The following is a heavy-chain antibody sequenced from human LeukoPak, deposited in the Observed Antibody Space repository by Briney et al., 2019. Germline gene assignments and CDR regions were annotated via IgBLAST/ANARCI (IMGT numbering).Heavy chain of an antibody. V-gene: IGHV1-24*01. Sequence: GASVKVSCKASGYTFTGYYMHWARQAPGKGLEWMGGFDPEDGETIYAQKFQGRVTMTEDTSTDTAYMELSSLRSEDTAVYYCALPICSGGSCPERGDAFDIWGQGTMVTVSS. J-gene: IGHJ3*02. CDR3: ALPICSGGSCPERGDAFDI. D-gene: IGHD2-15*01. CDR2: FDPEDGET. CDR1: GYTFTGYY.